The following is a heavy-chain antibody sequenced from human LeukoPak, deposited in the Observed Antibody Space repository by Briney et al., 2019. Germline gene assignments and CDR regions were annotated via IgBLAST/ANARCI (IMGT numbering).Heavy chain of an antibody. CDR3: ARDLSSTSNWELDH. CDR1: GYTFTGYF. D-gene: IGHD7-27*01. Sequence: ASVKVSCKGSGYTFTGYFMHWVRQAPGQGLEWMGRINPNSGDTNYAQNFQGRVTMTRDTSISTAYMELSRLRSDDTAVYYCARDLSSTSNWELDHWGQGTLVTVSS. J-gene: IGHJ4*02. V-gene: IGHV1-2*06. CDR2: INPNSGDT.